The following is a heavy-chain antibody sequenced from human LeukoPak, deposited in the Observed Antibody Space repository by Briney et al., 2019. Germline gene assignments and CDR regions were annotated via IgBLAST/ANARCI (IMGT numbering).Heavy chain of an antibody. CDR1: GYTFTNYW. V-gene: IGHV5-51*01. CDR3: ARLITMIVEDAFDI. CDR2: IYPVDSDT. J-gene: IGHJ3*02. Sequence: GESLKISCKASGYTFTNYWIGWVRQMPGKGLEWIGTIYPVDSDTIYSPSFQGQVTIPADKSISTAYLQWSSLKASDTAMYYCARLITMIVEDAFDIWGQGTMVTVSS. D-gene: IGHD3-22*01.